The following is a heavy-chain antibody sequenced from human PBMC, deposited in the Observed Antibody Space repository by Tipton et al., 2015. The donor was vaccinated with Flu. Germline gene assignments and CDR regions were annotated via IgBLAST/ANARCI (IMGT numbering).Heavy chain of an antibody. CDR1: GFTFSNYW. J-gene: IGHJ4*02. D-gene: IGHD3-16*01. CDR2: INTDGIST. CDR3: AKGGIGHFDY. V-gene: IGHV3-74*01. Sequence: SGFTFSNYWMHWVRQAPGKGLVWVSRINTDGISTNYADSVKGRFTMSRDNAKNTLYLQMNSLRAEDTAVYYCAKGGIGHFDYWGQGTLVTVSS.